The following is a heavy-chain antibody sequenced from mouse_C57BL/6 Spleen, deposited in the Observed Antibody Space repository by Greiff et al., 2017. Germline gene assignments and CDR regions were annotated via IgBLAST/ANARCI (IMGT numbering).Heavy chain of an antibody. CDR1: GYTFTSYW. J-gene: IGHJ4*01. Sequence: VQLQQPGTELVKPGASVKLSCKASGYTFTSYWMHWVKQRPGQGLEWIGNINPSNGGTNYNEKFKSKATLTVDKSSSTAYMQLSSLTSEDSAVYYCASSFYSNYEDYYAMDYWGQGTSVTVSS. D-gene: IGHD2-5*01. V-gene: IGHV1-53*01. CDR2: INPSNGGT. CDR3: ASSFYSNYEDYYAMDY.